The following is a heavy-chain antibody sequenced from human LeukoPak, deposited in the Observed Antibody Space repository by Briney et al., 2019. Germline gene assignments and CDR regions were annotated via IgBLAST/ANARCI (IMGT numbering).Heavy chain of an antibody. CDR1: GFTFSSYG. J-gene: IGHJ4*02. Sequence: GRTLRLSCAASGFTFSSYGIHWVREAPGKGLEWVAVMWSDGSNKYHADSVKGRFTISRDNPRNTVYLLMDSLRLEDTAVYYCARWGTSSLDYWGQGTLVTVSS. CDR3: ARWGTSSLDY. D-gene: IGHD6-6*01. V-gene: IGHV3-33*01. CDR2: MWSDGSNK.